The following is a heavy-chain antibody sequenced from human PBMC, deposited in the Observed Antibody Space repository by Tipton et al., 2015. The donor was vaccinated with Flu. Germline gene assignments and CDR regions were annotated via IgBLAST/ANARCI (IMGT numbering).Heavy chain of an antibody. CDR3: ARAQSSVWAGYYYGLDV. Sequence: LRLSCSVSGGSISSGNYFWNWIRQPAGKGLEWIGRIHTSGTTYYKPSLKSRVTISVDTSKNHFSLKLRSVTAADTAIYFCARAQSSVWAGYYYGLDVWGQGTTVTVSS. D-gene: IGHD6-19*01. CDR1: GGSISSGNYF. CDR2: IHTSGTT. V-gene: IGHV4-61*02. J-gene: IGHJ6*02.